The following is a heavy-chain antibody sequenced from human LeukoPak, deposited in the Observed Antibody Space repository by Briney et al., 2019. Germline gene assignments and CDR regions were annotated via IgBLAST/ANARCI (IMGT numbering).Heavy chain of an antibody. CDR2: IYSGGST. J-gene: IGHJ6*03. D-gene: IGHD2-21*02. CDR3: ARVVGAAIYYMVV. V-gene: IGHV3-53*01. Sequence: GGSLRLSCAASRFTVSSNYMSWVRQAPGRGLEWVSVIYSGGSTYYADSVKGRFTISRDNSKNTLYLQMNSLRAEDTAVYYCARVVGAAIYYMVVWGKGTTVTVSS. CDR1: RFTVSSNY.